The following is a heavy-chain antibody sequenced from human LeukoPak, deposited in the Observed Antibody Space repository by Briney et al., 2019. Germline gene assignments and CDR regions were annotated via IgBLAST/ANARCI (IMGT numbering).Heavy chain of an antibody. D-gene: IGHD5-12*01. Sequence: SETLSLTCTVSGGSISGFYWSWIRQPPGKGLEWIGEINHSGSTNYNPSLKSRVTISVDTSKNQFSLKLSSVTAADTAVYYCARGPVGGWLRFLHMDVWGKGTTVTVSS. J-gene: IGHJ6*03. CDR3: ARGPVGGWLRFLHMDV. CDR2: INHSGST. CDR1: GGSISGFY. V-gene: IGHV4-34*01.